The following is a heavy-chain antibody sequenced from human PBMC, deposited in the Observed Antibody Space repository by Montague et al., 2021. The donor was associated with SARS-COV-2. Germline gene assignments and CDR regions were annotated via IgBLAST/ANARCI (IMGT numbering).Heavy chain of an antibody. CDR2: VSSIGGST. V-gene: IGHV3-23*01. CDR1: GFTFSTYA. CDR3: AKDLEQWLVGRDYFDY. D-gene: IGHD6-19*01. Sequence: SLRLSCAASGFTFSTYAMSWVRQAPGKGLEWVSTVSSIGGSTFYADSVKGRFTVSRDNSKNTLYLQMNSLRAEDTAVYYCAKDLEQWLVGRDYFDYLGQGTLVTVSS. J-gene: IGHJ4*02.